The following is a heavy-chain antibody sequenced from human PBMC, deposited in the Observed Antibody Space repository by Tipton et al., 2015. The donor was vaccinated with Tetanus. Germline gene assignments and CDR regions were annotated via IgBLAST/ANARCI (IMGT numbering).Heavy chain of an antibody. CDR1: GFTFSSYA. Sequence: SLRLSCAASGFTFSSYAMHWVRQAPGKGLEYVSAISSNGGSTYYADSVKGRFTISRDNSKNTLYLQMGSLRAEDMAVYYCARVGAVGSGHDWYFDLWGRGTLVTVSS. V-gene: IGHV3-64*02. CDR3: ARVGAVGSGHDWYFDL. J-gene: IGHJ2*01. D-gene: IGHD2-15*01. CDR2: ISSNGGST.